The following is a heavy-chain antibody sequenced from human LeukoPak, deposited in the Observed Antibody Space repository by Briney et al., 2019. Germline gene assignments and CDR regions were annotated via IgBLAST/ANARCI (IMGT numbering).Heavy chain of an antibody. V-gene: IGHV3-66*02. CDR2: IYSGGST. CDR1: GFTVSSNY. Sequence: PGGSLRLSCAASGFTVSSNYMSWVRQAPGKGLEWVSVIYSGGSTYYADSVKGRFTISRDNSKNTLYLQMNSLRAEDTAVYYCARDQRSSSWDYYYYYMDVWGKGTTVTVSS. D-gene: IGHD6-13*01. J-gene: IGHJ6*03. CDR3: ARDQRSSSWDYYYYYMDV.